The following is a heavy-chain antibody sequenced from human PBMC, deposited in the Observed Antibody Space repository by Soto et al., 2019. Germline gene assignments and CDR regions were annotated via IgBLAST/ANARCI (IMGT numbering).Heavy chain of an antibody. Sequence: TLSLPCTVSGGSLSSGCYDWSWLRQHPGKGLEWIGYISHSGSTYYNPSLKSRVTISLDTSKDQFSLNLSYVTASDTAVYYGASGLVRGVSVNFDYWGQGTLVTVSS. CDR1: GGSLSSGCYD. CDR3: ASGLVRGVSVNFDY. D-gene: IGHD3-10*01. CDR2: ISHSGST. V-gene: IGHV4-31*03. J-gene: IGHJ4*02.